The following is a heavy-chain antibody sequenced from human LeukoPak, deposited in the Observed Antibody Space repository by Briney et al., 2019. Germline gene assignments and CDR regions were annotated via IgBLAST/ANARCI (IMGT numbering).Heavy chain of an antibody. J-gene: IGHJ3*02. Sequence: GGSLRLSCVAYEFTFSTYWRSWVRQAPGKGLEWVANINQDGSDKYYVDSVKGRLTISRDNAKKSLYLQMNSLKVEDTAVYYCASDPFTISAYDAFNMWGQGTVVTLSS. V-gene: IGHV3-7*01. D-gene: IGHD2-2*01. CDR2: INQDGSDK. CDR1: EFTFSTYW. CDR3: ASDPFTISAYDAFNM.